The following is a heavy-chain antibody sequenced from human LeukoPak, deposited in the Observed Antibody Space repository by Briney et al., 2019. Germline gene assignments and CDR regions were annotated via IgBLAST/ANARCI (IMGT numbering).Heavy chain of an antibody. D-gene: IGHD2-2*01. V-gene: IGHV4-34*01. CDR2: INHSGST. CDR3: ARDRAGWWAVVPAAMPGYYYYYMDV. Sequence: SETLSLTCAVYGGSFSGYYWSWIRQPPGKGLEWIGEINHSGSTNYNPSLKSRVTISVDTSKNQFSLKLSSVTAADTAVYYCARDRAGWWAVVPAAMPGYYYYYMDVWGKGTTVTVSS. CDR1: GGSFSGYY. J-gene: IGHJ6*03.